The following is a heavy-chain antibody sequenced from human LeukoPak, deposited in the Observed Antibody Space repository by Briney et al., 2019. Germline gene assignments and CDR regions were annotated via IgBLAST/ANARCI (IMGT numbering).Heavy chain of an antibody. CDR1: GFTFSGYG. J-gene: IGHJ6*03. CDR3: ARAYSSGWYLSESYYMDV. CDR2: ISSSGGSP. D-gene: IGHD6-19*01. V-gene: IGHV3-21*01. Sequence: PGGSLRLSCTASGFTFSGYGMSWVRQAPGKGLEGVSSISSSGGSPYYADSVKGRFTISRDNAKNSLYLQMNSLRAEDTAVYYCARAYSSGWYLSESYYMDVWGKGTTVTVSS.